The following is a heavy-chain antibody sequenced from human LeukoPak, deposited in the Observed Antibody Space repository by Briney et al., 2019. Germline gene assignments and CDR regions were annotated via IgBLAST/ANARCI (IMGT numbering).Heavy chain of an antibody. CDR1: GYTFTSYG. CDR2: INPYSGGT. CDR3: ARAGLSITVAGPYNCFDP. J-gene: IGHJ5*02. D-gene: IGHD6-19*01. V-gene: IGHV1-2*02. Sequence: ASVKVSCKASGYTFTSYGISWVRQAPGQGLEWMGCINPYSGGTNYAQKFQGRVTMTRDTSISTAYMELSSLRSDDTAVYYCARAGLSITVAGPYNCFDPWGQGTLVTVSS.